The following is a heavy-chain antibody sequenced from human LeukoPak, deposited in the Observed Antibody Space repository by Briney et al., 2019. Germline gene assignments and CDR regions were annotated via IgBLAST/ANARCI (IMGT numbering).Heavy chain of an antibody. CDR3: ARGGSGWYSEWYFDL. J-gene: IGHJ2*01. V-gene: IGHV4-4*07. CDR2: IYPSGST. CDR1: GGSMSNYY. Sequence: PSETLSLTCTVAGGSMSNYYWIWIRQPAGKGLEWIGRIYPSGSTNYNPSVKSRVTLSVDTSKNQFSLRLNSVTAADTAVYYCARGGSGWYSEWYFDLWGRGTLVTVSS. D-gene: IGHD6-19*01.